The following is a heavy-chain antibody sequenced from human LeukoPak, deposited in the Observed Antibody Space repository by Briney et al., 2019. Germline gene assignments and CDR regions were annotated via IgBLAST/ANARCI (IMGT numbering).Heavy chain of an antibody. CDR2: IIPIFGTA. D-gene: IGHD1-26*01. CDR1: GGTFSSYA. J-gene: IGHJ4*02. CDR3: ARGVVGATTGAYSFDY. Sequence: SVKVSCKASGGTFSSYAISWVRQAPGQGLEWMGGIIPIFGTATYAQKFQGRVTIIADESTSTAYMELSSLRSEDTAVYYCARGVVGATTGAYSFDYWGRGTLVTVSS. V-gene: IGHV1-69*01.